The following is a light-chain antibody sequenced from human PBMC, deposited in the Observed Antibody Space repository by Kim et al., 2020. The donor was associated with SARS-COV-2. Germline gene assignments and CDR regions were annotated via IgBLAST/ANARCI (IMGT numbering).Light chain of an antibody. Sequence: PGKTASITGGGDNIGSKSVNWYQQRPGQAPVVVIYFDNDRPSGTPERFSGSNSGNTATLTISRVEAGDEAEYYCQVWDTISGHVVFGGGTKLTFL. CDR1: NIGSKS. V-gene: IGLV3-21*04. CDR3: QVWDTISGHVV. CDR2: FDN. J-gene: IGLJ2*01.